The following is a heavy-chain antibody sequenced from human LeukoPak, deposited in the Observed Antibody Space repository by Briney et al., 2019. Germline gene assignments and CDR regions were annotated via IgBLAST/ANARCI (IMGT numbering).Heavy chain of an antibody. D-gene: IGHD1-1*01. CDR2: ISSSSYI. CDR3: ARAAGTTANNWFDP. CDR1: GFTFSSYS. V-gene: IGHV3-21*01. J-gene: IGHJ5*02. Sequence: KSGGSLRLSCAASGFTFSSYSMNWVRQAPGKGLEWVSSISSSSYIYYADSVKGRFTISRDNAKNSLYLQMNSLRAEDTAVYYCARAAGTTANNWFDPWGQGTLVTVSS.